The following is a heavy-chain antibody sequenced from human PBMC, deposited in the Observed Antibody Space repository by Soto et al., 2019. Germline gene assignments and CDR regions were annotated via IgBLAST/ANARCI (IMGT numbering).Heavy chain of an antibody. CDR2: IGTAGDT. V-gene: IGHV3-13*04. D-gene: IGHD3-16*01. CDR3: AKDHSLRPYYFDY. J-gene: IGHJ4*02. Sequence: PGGSLRLSCAASGFTFSSYDMQWVRQATGKGLEWVSAIGTAGDTYYPGSVKGRFTISRENAKNSLYLQMNSLRAEDTAVYYCAKDHSLRPYYFDYWGRGTLVTVSS. CDR1: GFTFSSYD.